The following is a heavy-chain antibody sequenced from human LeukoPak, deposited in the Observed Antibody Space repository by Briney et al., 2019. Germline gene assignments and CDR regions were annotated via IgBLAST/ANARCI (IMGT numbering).Heavy chain of an antibody. V-gene: IGHV3-30*18. J-gene: IGHJ5*02. Sequence: GSLRLSCSASGFTLNSHCIARVRQAPGQGLEWVAGITICGSNKYYADSVKGRFTISRDNSKNTLYLQMNSLRAEDTAVYYCAKSPPPYCSSTSCYGGSWFDPWGQGTLVTVSS. CDR2: ITICGSNK. D-gene: IGHD2-2*01. CDR3: AKSPPPYCSSTSCYGGSWFDP. CDR1: GFTLNSHC.